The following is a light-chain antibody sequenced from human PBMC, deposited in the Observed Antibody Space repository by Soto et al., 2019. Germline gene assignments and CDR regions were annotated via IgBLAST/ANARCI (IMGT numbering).Light chain of an antibody. J-gene: IGKJ1*01. Sequence: DIQMTQSPSSRSASVGDRVTITCRASQSISSYLNWYQQKPGKAPKLLIYAAASLQSGGPSRFSGSGSGTDFPLTISSLQPEDFATYYCQQSYSTPTFGQGPKVEIK. V-gene: IGKV1-39*01. CDR1: QSISSY. CDR3: QQSYSTPT. CDR2: AAA.